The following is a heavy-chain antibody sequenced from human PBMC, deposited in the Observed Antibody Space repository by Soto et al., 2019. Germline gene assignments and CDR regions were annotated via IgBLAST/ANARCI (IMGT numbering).Heavy chain of an antibody. D-gene: IGHD2-21*01. CDR1: AASLSDNY. Sequence: PSETLSLTCAAYAASLSDNYCNWLRQPPGKGLEWIGEINHSGNTNYNPSLRSRVTISIDTSKNQLSLNLRSVSAADTAVYYCARGRGEFDAWGKGTPVTVSS. J-gene: IGHJ5*02. CDR3: ARGRGEFDA. CDR2: INHSGNT. V-gene: IGHV4-34*01.